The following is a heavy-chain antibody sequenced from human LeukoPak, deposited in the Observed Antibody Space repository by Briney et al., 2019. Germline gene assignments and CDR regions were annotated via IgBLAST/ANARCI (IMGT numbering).Heavy chain of an antibody. CDR1: GDSVSSNSAA. CDR3: ARVGLDFWSGYSSFDY. Sequence: SQTLSLTCAFSGDSVSSNSAAWNWIRQSPSRGLEWLGRTYYRSKWYNDYAVSVKSRITINPDTSKNQFSLQLNSVTPEDTAVYYCARVGLDFWSGYSSFDYWGQGTLVTVSS. V-gene: IGHV6-1*01. D-gene: IGHD3-3*01. J-gene: IGHJ4*02. CDR2: TYYRSKWYN.